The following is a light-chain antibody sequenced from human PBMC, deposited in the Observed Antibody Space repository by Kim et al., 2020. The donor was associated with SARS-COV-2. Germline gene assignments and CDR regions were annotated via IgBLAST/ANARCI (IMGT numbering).Light chain of an antibody. CDR2: KMF. Sequence: DIQMTQSPSTLSASVGDTVNITCRASQSVNSLFAWYQKKPGKAPKLLIYKMFNLESGVPSRFSGTGDGTEFTLTISSLQPDDFATYFCQQYQNYPRTFGRGTKVDIK. J-gene: IGKJ4*01. V-gene: IGKV1-5*03. CDR1: QSVNSL. CDR3: QQYQNYPRT.